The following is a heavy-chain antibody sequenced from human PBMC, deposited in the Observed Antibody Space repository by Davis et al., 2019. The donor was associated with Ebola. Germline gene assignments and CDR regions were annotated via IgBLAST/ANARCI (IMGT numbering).Heavy chain of an antibody. Sequence: GESLKISCAASGFTFSSYWMSWVRQAPGKGLEWVAVISYDGSNKYYADSVKGRFTISRDNSKNTLYLQMNSLRAEDTAVYYCARGAGRDGYNPAEYFQHWGQGTLVTVSS. D-gene: IGHD5-24*01. CDR1: GFTFSSYW. CDR2: ISYDGSNK. V-gene: IGHV3-30*03. CDR3: ARGAGRDGYNPAEYFQH. J-gene: IGHJ1*01.